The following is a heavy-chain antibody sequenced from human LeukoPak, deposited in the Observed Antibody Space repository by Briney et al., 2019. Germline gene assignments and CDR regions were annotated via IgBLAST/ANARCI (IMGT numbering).Heavy chain of an antibody. V-gene: IGHV4-59*08. J-gene: IGHJ5*01. CDR3: ASSPRLTTSWFLFDS. CDR1: GGSISSYY. CDR2: VYYSGST. D-gene: IGHD2-2*01. Sequence: SETLSLTCTVSGGSISSYYWSWIRQPPGKGLEWIGYVYYSGSTNYNPSLKTRLHLSVDTSKNRFSLKLSPVTAADTAVYYCASSPRLTTSWFLFDSWGHGTLVTVSS.